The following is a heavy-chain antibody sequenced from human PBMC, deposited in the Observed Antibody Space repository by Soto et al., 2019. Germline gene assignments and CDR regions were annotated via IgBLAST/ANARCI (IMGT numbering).Heavy chain of an antibody. J-gene: IGHJ4*02. D-gene: IGHD5-12*01. CDR1: GYTFTSYG. CDR3: ARGKFVVIHPYRVAMMDPEDYFDY. CDR2: ISAYNGNT. Sequence: ASVKVSCKASGYTFTSYGISWVRQAPGQGLEWMGWISAYNGNTNYAQKLQGRVTMTTDTSTSTAYMELRSLRSDDTAVYYCARGKFVVIHPYRVAMMDPEDYFDYWGQGTLVTVSS. V-gene: IGHV1-18*01.